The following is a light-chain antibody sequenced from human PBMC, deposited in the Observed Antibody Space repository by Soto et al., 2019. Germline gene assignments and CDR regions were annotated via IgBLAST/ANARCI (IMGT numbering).Light chain of an antibody. CDR1: QSVSSN. CDR2: GAS. V-gene: IGKV3D-15*01. J-gene: IGKJ1*01. CDR3: QQYYNWRT. Sequence: EIVMTQSPATLSVSPGDRATLSCRASQSVSSNLAWYQQKPGQPPRLLIYGASSRATGIPDRFSGSGSGTEFTLTITSLQSEDLAIYYCQQYYNWRTFGQGTKVDI.